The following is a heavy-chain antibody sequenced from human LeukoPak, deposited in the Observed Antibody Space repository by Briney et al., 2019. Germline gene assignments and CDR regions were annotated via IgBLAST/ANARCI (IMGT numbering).Heavy chain of an antibody. V-gene: IGHV3-49*04. CDR2: IRSKAYGGTT. CDR1: GFTFGDYA. CDR3: TRETDTAMNNFDS. D-gene: IGHD5-18*01. J-gene: IGHJ4*02. Sequence: PGGSLRLSCTASGFTFGDYAMSWVRQAPGKGLEWVGFIRSKAYGGTTEYAGSVKGRFTISRDDSKSIAYLQMNSLKTEDTAVYYCTRETDTAMNNFDSWGQGTLVTVSS.